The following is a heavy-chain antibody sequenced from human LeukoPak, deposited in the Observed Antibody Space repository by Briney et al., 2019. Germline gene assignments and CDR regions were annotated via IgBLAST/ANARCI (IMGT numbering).Heavy chain of an antibody. CDR2: IYYSGST. J-gene: IGHJ6*02. CDR3: ARQPTAATSNSFHYYYGMDV. D-gene: IGHD2-21*02. CDR1: GGSISSYY. V-gene: IGHV4-59*08. Sequence: PSETLSLTCTVSGGSISSYYWSWIRQPPGKGLEWIGYIYYSGSTNYNPSLKSRVTISVDTSKNQFSLKLSSVTAADTAVCYCARQPTAATSNSFHYYYGMDVWGQGTTVTVSS.